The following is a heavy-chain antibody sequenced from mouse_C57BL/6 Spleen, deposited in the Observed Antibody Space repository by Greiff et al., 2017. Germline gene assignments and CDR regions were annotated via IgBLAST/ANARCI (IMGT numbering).Heavy chain of an antibody. CDR1: GYTFTSYW. D-gene: IGHD4-1*01. V-gene: IGHV1-59*01. J-gene: IGHJ4*01. Sequence: QVQLQQPGAELVRPGTSVKLSCKASGYTFTSYWMHWVKQRPGQGLEWIGVIDPSDSYTNYNQKFKGKATLTVDTSSSTAYMQLSSLTSEDSAVYYCARRALLGYYAMDYWGRGTSVTVSS. CDR2: IDPSDSYT. CDR3: ARRALLGYYAMDY.